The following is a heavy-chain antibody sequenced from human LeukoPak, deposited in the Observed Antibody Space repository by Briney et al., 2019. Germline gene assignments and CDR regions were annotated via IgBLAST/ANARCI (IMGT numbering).Heavy chain of an antibody. CDR1: GYTFTSYG. CDR2: ISAYNGNT. V-gene: IGHV1-18*01. CDR3: ARDHQSYYDILTGRMHY. Sequence: ASVKLSCKASGYTFTSYGISWVRQAPGQGLEWMGWISAYNGNTNYAQKLQGRVTMTTDTSTSTAYMELRSLRSDDTAVYYCARDHQSYYDILTGRMHYWGQGTLVTVSS. J-gene: IGHJ4*02. D-gene: IGHD3-9*01.